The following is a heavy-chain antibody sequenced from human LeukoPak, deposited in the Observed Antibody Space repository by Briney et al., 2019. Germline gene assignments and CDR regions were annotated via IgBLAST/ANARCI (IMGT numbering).Heavy chain of an antibody. CDR1: GGSISSYY. CDR3: ARDLHTYYYDSSGYYPLFDY. J-gene: IGHJ4*02. D-gene: IGHD3-22*01. CDR2: IYYSGST. Sequence: SETLSLTCTVSGGSISSYYWSWIRQPPGKGLEWIGYIYYSGSTNYNPSLKSRVTISVDTSKNQFSLKLSSVTAADTAVYYCARDLHTYYYDSSGYYPLFDYWGQGTLVTVSS. V-gene: IGHV4-59*12.